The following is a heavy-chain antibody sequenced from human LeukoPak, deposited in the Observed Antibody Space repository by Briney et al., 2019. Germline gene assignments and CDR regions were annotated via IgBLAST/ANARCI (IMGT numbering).Heavy chain of an antibody. Sequence: GGSLRLSCAASGFTFSSYAMSWVRQAPGKGLEWVSAISGSGGSTYYADSVKGRFSISRDNSKNTLYLQMNSLRAEDTAVYYCAKEEYSSSFSSWFDPWGQGTLVTVSS. CDR3: AKEEYSSSFSSWFDP. J-gene: IGHJ5*02. CDR2: ISGSGGST. V-gene: IGHV3-23*01. D-gene: IGHD6-6*01. CDR1: GFTFSSYA.